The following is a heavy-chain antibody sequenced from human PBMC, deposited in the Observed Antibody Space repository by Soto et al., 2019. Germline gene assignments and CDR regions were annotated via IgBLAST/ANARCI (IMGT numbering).Heavy chain of an antibody. CDR2: INHSRST. CDR1: GGSFSGSY. Sequence: SATLYLTCALYGGSFSGSYWSWIPQPPGNGLDCIGEINHSRSTNSNPSLESRVTISVHTSKNHFSQNLSPATPETNAVYYCARGRGPGFGELIYYGMDVWGQGTTVT. D-gene: IGHD3-10*01. V-gene: IGHV4-34*01. CDR3: ARGRGPGFGELIYYGMDV. J-gene: IGHJ6*02.